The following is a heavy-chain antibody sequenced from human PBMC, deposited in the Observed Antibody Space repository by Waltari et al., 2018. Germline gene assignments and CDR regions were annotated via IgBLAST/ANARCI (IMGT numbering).Heavy chain of an antibody. Sequence: QLQLQESGPGLVKPSETLSLTCTVSGGSISSSSYYWGWIRQPPGKGLEWIGNIYYSGSTYYNPSLKSRVTISVDTSKNQFSLKLSSVTAADTAVYYCARTGSWYAFDIWGQGTMVTVSS. D-gene: IGHD6-13*01. CDR2: IYYSGST. J-gene: IGHJ3*02. V-gene: IGHV4-39*01. CDR1: GGSISSSSYY. CDR3: ARTGSWYAFDI.